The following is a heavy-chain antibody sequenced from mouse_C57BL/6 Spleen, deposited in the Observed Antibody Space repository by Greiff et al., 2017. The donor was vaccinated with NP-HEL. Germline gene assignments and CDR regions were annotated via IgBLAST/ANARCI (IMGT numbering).Heavy chain of an antibody. V-gene: IGHV7-3*01. Sequence: EVMLVESGGGLVQPGGSLSLSCAASGFTFTDYYMSWVRQPPGKALEWLGFIRNKANGYTTEYSASVKGRFTISRDNSQSILYLQMNALRAEDSATYYCASSYDYDYYAMDYWGQGTSVTVSS. D-gene: IGHD2-4*01. CDR3: ASSYDYDYYAMDY. CDR1: GFTFTDYY. J-gene: IGHJ4*01. CDR2: IRNKANGYTT.